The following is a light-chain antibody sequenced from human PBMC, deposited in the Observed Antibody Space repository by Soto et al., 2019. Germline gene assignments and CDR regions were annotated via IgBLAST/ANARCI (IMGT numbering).Light chain of an antibody. Sequence: EIVMTQSPATLSVSPGETATLSCRASQSVAGNLAWYQQKPGQPPRLLIYGVSTRATGVPARFSGSGSETDFSLTISSLQIDDFALYYCQQSNNWPPLTFGGGTKGDIK. CDR1: QSVAGN. CDR3: QQSNNWPPLT. J-gene: IGKJ4*01. V-gene: IGKV3-15*01. CDR2: GVS.